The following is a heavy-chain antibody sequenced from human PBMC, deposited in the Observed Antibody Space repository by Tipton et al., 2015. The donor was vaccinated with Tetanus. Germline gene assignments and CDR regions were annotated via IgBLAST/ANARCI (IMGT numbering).Heavy chain of an antibody. D-gene: IGHD5-24*01. Sequence: QLVQSGAEIKKPGSSVKVSCKPSGDIFTNYAITWVRQAPGQGFEWMGGIIPIFGSTKYAQKFQGRVTITADQPTNTVYMDVSTLQSEDTAVYFCAKASKMATNWYHFDYWGQGTLVTVSS. CDR2: IIPIFGST. CDR1: GDIFTNYA. V-gene: IGHV1-69*01. J-gene: IGHJ4*02. CDR3: AKASKMATNWYHFDY.